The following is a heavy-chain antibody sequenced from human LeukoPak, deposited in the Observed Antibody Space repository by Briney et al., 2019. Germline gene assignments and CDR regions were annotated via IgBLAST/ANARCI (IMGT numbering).Heavy chain of an antibody. D-gene: IGHD5-24*01. CDR1: GGSISSYY. Sequence: PSETLSLTCTVSGGSISSYYWNWIRQPPGKGLEWIGYFYNSGSTNYNPSLKSRVTILVDASKNQFSLKLNSVTAADTAVYYCARATSGQRRDGYNYYYYYYMDVWGKGTTVTV. V-gene: IGHV4-59*01. J-gene: IGHJ6*03. CDR3: ARATSGQRRDGYNYYYYYYMDV. CDR2: FYNSGST.